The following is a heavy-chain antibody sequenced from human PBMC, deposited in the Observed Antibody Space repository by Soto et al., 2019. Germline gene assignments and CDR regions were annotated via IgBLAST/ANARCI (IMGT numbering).Heavy chain of an antibody. CDR2: IKPDESEK. J-gene: IGHJ5*02. Sequence: GGSLRLSCTASGFTFSDSWMTWVRQAPGKGLEWVARIKPDESEKKYADSVKGRFSISRDNAKNSMYLQMDSLRGEDTAVYYCVRGGSNYASWGQGTLFTVSS. CDR1: GFTFSDSW. CDR3: VRGGSNYAS. V-gene: IGHV3-7*01. D-gene: IGHD4-4*01.